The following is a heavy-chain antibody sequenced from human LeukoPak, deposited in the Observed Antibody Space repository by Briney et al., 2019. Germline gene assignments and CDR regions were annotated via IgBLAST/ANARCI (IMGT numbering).Heavy chain of an antibody. D-gene: IGHD6-13*01. V-gene: IGHV4-38-2*02. Sequence: SETLSLTCAVSGYSISSGYYWGWIRQPPGKGLEWIGSIYHSGSTYYNPSLKSRVTISVDTSKNQFSLKLSSVTAADTAVYYCARERQQLVRYFDYWGQGTLVTVSS. CDR2: IYHSGST. J-gene: IGHJ4*02. CDR1: GYSISSGYY. CDR3: ARERQQLVRYFDY.